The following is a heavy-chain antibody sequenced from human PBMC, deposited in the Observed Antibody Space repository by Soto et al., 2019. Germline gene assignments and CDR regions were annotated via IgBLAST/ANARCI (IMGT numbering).Heavy chain of an antibody. J-gene: IGHJ4*02. V-gene: IGHV3-30*18. CDR2: MSYDGTKE. D-gene: IGHD6-13*01. CDR3: AKEYGSTWIDH. Sequence: QAELVESGGGVVQPGRSLRLSCAASGFTFSTYGMHWVRQAPGKGLEWVAAMSYDGTKEYYVDSVKGRFTISRDNSRNTLFLQLNSLRAEDTAVYYCAKEYGSTWIDHWGQGTLVTVSS. CDR1: GFTFSTYG.